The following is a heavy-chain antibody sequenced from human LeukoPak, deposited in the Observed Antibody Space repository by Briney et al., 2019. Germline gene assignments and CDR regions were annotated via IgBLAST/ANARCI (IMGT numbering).Heavy chain of an antibody. CDR2: IYYSGST. Sequence: SETLSLTCTVSGGSISSYYWGWIRQPPGKGLEWIGYIYYSGSTDYNPSLKSRVTISVDTSKNQFSLKLSSVTAADTAVYYCARDCSGSYCGLDYWGQGTLVTVSS. D-gene: IGHD1-26*01. J-gene: IGHJ4*02. CDR1: GGSISSYY. V-gene: IGHV4-59*01. CDR3: ARDCSGSYCGLDY.